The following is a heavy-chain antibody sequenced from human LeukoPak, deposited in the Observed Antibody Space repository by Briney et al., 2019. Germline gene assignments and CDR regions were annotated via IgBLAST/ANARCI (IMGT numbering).Heavy chain of an antibody. CDR2: ISGSSSNT. CDR1: GYTFMSHG. Sequence: GASVKVSCKAYGYTFMSHGISWVRQAPGQGLEWMGWISGSSSNTNYAQRLQGRVTVTTDTSTTTAYMELRSLRSDDTAVYYCARAAGTWGHDGFDIWGQGTMVTVSS. V-gene: IGHV1-18*01. J-gene: IGHJ3*02. CDR3: ARAAGTWGHDGFDI. D-gene: IGHD6-19*01.